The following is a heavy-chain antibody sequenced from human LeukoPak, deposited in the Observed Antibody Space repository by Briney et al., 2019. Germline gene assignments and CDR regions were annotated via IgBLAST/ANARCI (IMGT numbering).Heavy chain of an antibody. V-gene: IGHV4-59*01. CDR2: IYYSGST. CDR1: GGSISSYY. D-gene: IGHD3-3*01. CDR3: ARNDFWSGYPFDY. J-gene: IGHJ4*02. Sequence: TSETLSLTCTVSGGSISSYYWSWIQQPPGKGLEWIGYIYYSGSTNYNPSLKSRVTISVDTSKNQFSLKLSSVTAADTAVYYCARNDFWSGYPFDYWGQGTLVTVSS.